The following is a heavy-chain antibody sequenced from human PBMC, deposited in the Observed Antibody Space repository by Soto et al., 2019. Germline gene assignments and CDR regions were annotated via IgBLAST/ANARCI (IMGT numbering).Heavy chain of an antibody. V-gene: IGHV1-18*01. CDR2: ISAYNGNT. CDR3: ARALTPTDY. D-gene: IGHD3-9*01. Sequence: ASVKVSCKPSRYTFTSYAMQRVRQAPGQGLEWMGWISAYNGNTNYAQKLQGRVTMTTDTSTSTAYMELRSLRSDDTAVYYCARALTPTDYWGQGTLVTVSS. CDR1: RYTFTSYA. J-gene: IGHJ4*02.